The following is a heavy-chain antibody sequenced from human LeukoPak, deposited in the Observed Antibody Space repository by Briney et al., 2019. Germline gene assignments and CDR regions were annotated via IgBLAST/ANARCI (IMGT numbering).Heavy chain of an antibody. J-gene: IGHJ4*02. V-gene: IGHV3-23*01. Sequence: GGSLSLSCAASGFTFSSYAMSWVRQAPGKGLEWVSAISGSGGSTYYADSVKGRFTISRDNSKNTLYLQMNSLRAEDTAVYYCAKDGVLRYFDWLSKAPFDYWGQGTLVTVSS. CDR1: GFTFSSYA. D-gene: IGHD3-9*01. CDR2: ISGSGGST. CDR3: AKDGVLRYFDWLSKAPFDY.